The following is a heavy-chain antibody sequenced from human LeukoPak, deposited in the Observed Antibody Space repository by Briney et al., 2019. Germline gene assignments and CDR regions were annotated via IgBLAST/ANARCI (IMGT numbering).Heavy chain of an antibody. J-gene: IGHJ4*02. CDR1: GFIFSSYA. D-gene: IGHD2-15*01. CDR2: ISGSGGST. Sequence: GGSLRLSCAASGFIFSSYAMSWVRQAPGKGLEWVSAISGSGGSTYYADSVKGRFTISRDNAKNSLYLQMNSLRAEDTAVYYCAREVCSGGSCYSDAFDYWGQGTLVTVSS. CDR3: AREVCSGGSCYSDAFDY. V-gene: IGHV3-23*01.